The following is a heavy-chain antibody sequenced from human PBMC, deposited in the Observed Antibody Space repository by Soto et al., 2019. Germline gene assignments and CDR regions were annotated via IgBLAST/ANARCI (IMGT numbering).Heavy chain of an antibody. V-gene: IGHV4-30-4*01. J-gene: IGHJ5*02. CDR1: GGSISSGDHY. CDR2: IYYSGST. D-gene: IGHD3-10*01. Sequence: SSETLSLTCSVSGGSISSGDHYWSWIRQPPGKGLEWIGYIYYSGSTYYNPSLESRVTISVDTSKNQFSLKVSSVTAADTAVYYCARAIISMARERPFDPWGQGSLVTVSS. CDR3: ARAIISMARERPFDP.